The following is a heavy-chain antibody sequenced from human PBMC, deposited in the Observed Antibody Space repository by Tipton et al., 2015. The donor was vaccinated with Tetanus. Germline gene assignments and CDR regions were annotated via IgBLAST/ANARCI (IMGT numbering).Heavy chain of an antibody. CDR2: IYSGGST. CDR3: ARGEGATDYYYGMDV. CDR1: GFTFSSYA. V-gene: IGHV3-66*01. Sequence: SLRLSCAASGFTFSSYAMSWVRQAPGKGLEWVSVIYSGGSTYYADSVKGRFTISRDNSKNTLYLQMNSLRAEDTAVHYCARGEGATDYYYGMDVWGQGTTVTVSS. J-gene: IGHJ6*02. D-gene: IGHD1-26*01.